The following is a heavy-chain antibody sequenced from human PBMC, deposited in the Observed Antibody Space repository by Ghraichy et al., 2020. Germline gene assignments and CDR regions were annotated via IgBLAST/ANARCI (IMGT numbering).Heavy chain of an antibody. CDR2: ISYDGSNK. Sequence: GGSLRLSCAASGFTFSSYAMHWVRQAPGKGLEWVEVISYDGSNKYYADSVKGRFTISRDNSKNTLYLQMNSLRAEDTAVYYCARAGGGGEDWFDPWGQGTLVTVSS. V-gene: IGHV3-30-3*01. J-gene: IGHJ5*02. CDR3: ARAGGGGEDWFDP. CDR1: GFTFSSYA. D-gene: IGHD2-8*02.